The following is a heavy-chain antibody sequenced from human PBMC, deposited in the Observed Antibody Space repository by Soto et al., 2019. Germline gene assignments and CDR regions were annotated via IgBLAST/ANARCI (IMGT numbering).Heavy chain of an antibody. D-gene: IGHD2-15*01. V-gene: IGHV1-2*02. CDR1: GYTFTGYY. Sequence: ASVKVSCKASGYTFTGYYMHWVRQAPGQGLEWMGWINPNSGGTNYAQKFQGRVTMTRDTSISTAYMELSRLRSDDTAVYYCARDHTVVKYLHYYYGMDVWGQGTTVTVSS. CDR2: INPNSGGT. CDR3: ARDHTVVKYLHYYYGMDV. J-gene: IGHJ6*02.